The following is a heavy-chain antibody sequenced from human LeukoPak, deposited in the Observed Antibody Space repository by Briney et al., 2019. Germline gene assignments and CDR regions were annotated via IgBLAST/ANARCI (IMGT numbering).Heavy chain of an antibody. CDR2: ISGSGGST. J-gene: IGHJ4*02. Sequence: GGSLRLSCAASGFTFSSYAMSWVRQAPGKGLEWVSGISGSGGSTYYADSVKGRFTISRDNSKNTLYLQMNSLRAEDTAVYYCAKAHYGDYDPYFDYWGQGTLVTVSS. V-gene: IGHV3-23*01. CDR3: AKAHYGDYDPYFDY. D-gene: IGHD4-17*01. CDR1: GFTFSSYA.